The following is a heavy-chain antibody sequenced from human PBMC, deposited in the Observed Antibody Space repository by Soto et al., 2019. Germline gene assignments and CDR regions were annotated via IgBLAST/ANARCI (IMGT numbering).Heavy chain of an antibody. D-gene: IGHD3-10*01. J-gene: IGHJ4*02. CDR3: VRDYFALDY. CDR2: ISGDGSST. V-gene: IGHV3-74*01. Sequence: HPGGSLRLSCAASGFTFSTYWMHWVRQAPGKGLVWVSHISGDGSSTTYADFVKGRFTISRDNAQNTLFLQMNSLTAEDTAVYFCVRDYFALDYWGQGTLVTVSS. CDR1: GFTFSTYW.